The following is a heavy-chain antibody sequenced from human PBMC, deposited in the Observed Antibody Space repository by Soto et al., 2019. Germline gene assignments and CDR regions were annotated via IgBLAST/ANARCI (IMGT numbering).Heavy chain of an antibody. CDR1: GFTFSSYG. CDR3: AKEIRKGYYYGMDV. J-gene: IGHJ6*02. Sequence: GGSQRLSCAASGFTFSSYGMHWVRQAPGKGLEWVAVISYDGSNKYYADSVKGRFTISRDNSKNTLYLQMNSLRAEDTAVYYCAKEIRKGYYYGMDVWGQGTTVTVSS. CDR2: ISYDGSNK. D-gene: IGHD3-16*01. V-gene: IGHV3-30*18.